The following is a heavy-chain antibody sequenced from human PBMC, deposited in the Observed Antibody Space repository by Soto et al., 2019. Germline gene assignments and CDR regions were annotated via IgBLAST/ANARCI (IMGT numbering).Heavy chain of an antibody. D-gene: IGHD6-19*01. CDR2: ISSSSSYI. CDR3: ARVGGAVDGEEYCDL. CDR1: GFTFSSYS. V-gene: IGHV3-21*01. J-gene: IGHJ2*01. Sequence: EVQLVESGGGLVKPGGSLRLSCAASGFTFSSYSMNWVRQAPGKGLEWVSSISSSSSYIYYAGSVKGRFTISRDNAKNSLYLHMNSLRAEDTAVYYCARVGGAVDGEEYCDLWGRGTLVAVAS.